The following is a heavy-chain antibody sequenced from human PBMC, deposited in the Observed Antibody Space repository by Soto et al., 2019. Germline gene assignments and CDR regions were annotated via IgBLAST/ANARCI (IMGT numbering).Heavy chain of an antibody. D-gene: IGHD2-15*01. Sequence: GGSLRLSCAASGFTFSSYDMNWVRQAPGKGLEWVSGVSASGSITSYADSAKGRFTISRDNAKNTVFLQMTSLRAEDTAVYFCAKGDCSGGRCYRGFDYWGQGTLVTVSS. V-gene: IGHV3-23*01. CDR2: VSASGSIT. J-gene: IGHJ4*02. CDR1: GFTFSSYD. CDR3: AKGDCSGGRCYRGFDY.